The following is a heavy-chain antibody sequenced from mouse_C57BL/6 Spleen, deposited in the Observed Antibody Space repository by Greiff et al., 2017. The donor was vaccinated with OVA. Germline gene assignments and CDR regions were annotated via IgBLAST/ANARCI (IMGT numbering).Heavy chain of an antibody. CDR3: ARSTAQALYYYAMDY. J-gene: IGHJ4*01. D-gene: IGHD3-2*02. V-gene: IGHV1-39*01. Sequence: VQLQQSGPELVKPGASVKISCKASGYSFTDYNMNWVKQSNGKSLEWIGVINPNYGTTSYNQKFEGKATLTVAQSSSTAYMQLNSLTSEDSAVYYCARSTAQALYYYAMDYWGQGTSVTVSS. CDR1: GYSFTDYN. CDR2: INPNYGTT.